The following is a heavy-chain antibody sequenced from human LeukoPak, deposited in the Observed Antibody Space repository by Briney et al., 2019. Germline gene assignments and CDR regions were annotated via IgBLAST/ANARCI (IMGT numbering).Heavy chain of an antibody. CDR2: ISSSGSTI. V-gene: IGHV3-48*03. D-gene: IGHD3-3*01. CDR1: GFTFSSYE. CDR3: AKASLTPGFLEYYMDV. Sequence: GGSLRLSCAASGFTFSSYEMNWVRQAPGKGLEWVSYISSSGSTIYYADSVKGRFTISRDNSKNTLYLQMNSLRAKDTAVYYCAKASLTPGFLEYYMDVWGKGTTVTVSS. J-gene: IGHJ6*03.